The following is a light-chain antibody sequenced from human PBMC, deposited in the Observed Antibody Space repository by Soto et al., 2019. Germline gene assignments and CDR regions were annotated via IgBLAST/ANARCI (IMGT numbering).Light chain of an antibody. V-gene: IGKV3D-15*01. CDR2: GAS. Sequence: EIGMTESPATLSVSQGERATLSCRASQSVSSNLAWYQQKPGQAPRLLIYGASTRATGIPARFSGSGSGTYFTLTISSLQSEDFAVYYCQQYNNWPPITFGQGTRLEIK. CDR3: QQYNNWPPIT. J-gene: IGKJ5*01. CDR1: QSVSSN.